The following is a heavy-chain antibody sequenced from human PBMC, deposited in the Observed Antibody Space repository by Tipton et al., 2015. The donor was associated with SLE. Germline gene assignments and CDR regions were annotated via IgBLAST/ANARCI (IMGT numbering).Heavy chain of an antibody. Sequence: GLVKPSEILSLTCGVSGYSISSGYYWGWIRQPPGKGLEWIGSIYHTGGTHYNPSLKSRVTISVDTSENQFSLKLTSVTAADTAVYYCAKYVDLAAAGPLDYWGQGTLVTVSS. J-gene: IGHJ4*02. V-gene: IGHV4-38-2*01. CDR2: IYHTGGT. D-gene: IGHD6-13*01. CDR3: AKYVDLAAAGPLDY. CDR1: GYSISSGYY.